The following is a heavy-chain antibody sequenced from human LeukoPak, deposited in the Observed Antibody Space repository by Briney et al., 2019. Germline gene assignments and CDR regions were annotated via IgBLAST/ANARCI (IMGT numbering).Heavy chain of an antibody. J-gene: IGHJ4*02. CDR2: ISYDGSNK. D-gene: IGHD1-26*01. Sequence: GRSLRLSCAASGFTFSSYAMHWVRQAPGKGLEWVAVISYDGSNKYYADSVKGRFTISRDNSKNTLYLQMNSLRAEDTAVYYCAKVESDYSGSYHFDYWGQGTLVTVSS. V-gene: IGHV3-30-3*01. CDR1: GFTFSSYA. CDR3: AKVESDYSGSYHFDY.